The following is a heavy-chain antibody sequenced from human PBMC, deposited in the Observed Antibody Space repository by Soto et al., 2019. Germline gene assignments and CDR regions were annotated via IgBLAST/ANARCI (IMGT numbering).Heavy chain of an antibody. CDR3: ARSREFDY. CDR2: IFPSGTT. V-gene: IGHV4-30-2*01. Sequence: QVQLRESGSGLVKPLETLSLTCGVSGGSLSGATYSWNWIRQPPGKGLEWIGYIFPSGTTYYNPSLKSRVTISIDVSKNQISLSLRSLTAADTAVYYCARSREFDYWSQGTLVTVSS. CDR1: GGSLSGATYS. J-gene: IGHJ4*02.